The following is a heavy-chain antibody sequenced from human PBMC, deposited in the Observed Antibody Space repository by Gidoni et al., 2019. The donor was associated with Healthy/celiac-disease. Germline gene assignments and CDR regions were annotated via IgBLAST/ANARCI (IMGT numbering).Heavy chain of an antibody. CDR1: GFPLSSYA. Sequence: EVLLLESGGGLVQPGGSLRLSCAASGFPLSSYAMSWVRQAPGKGLEWVSAIGGSGGSTYYADSVKGRFTISRDNSKNTLYLQMNSLRAEDTAVYYCAKSEPRASYYYYGMDVWGQGTTVTVSS. CDR2: IGGSGGST. V-gene: IGHV3-23*01. D-gene: IGHD3-10*01. J-gene: IGHJ6*02. CDR3: AKSEPRASYYYYGMDV.